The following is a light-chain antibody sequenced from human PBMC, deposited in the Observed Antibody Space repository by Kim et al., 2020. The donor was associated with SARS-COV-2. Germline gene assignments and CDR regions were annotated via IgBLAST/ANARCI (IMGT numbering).Light chain of an antibody. CDR3: QSFDSSLSALL. J-gene: IGLJ2*01. CDR1: SSNIGASFD. CDR2: RNN. V-gene: IGLV1-40*01. Sequence: QRITISCTGSSSNIGASFDVLWYQQLPGTAPKLLLYRNNNRPSGVPDRFSASRSGTSASLAITGLQPEDEADYYCQSFDSSLSALLFGGGTKVTVL.